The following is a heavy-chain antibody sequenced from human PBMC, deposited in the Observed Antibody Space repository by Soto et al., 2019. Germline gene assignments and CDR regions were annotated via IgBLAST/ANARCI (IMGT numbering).Heavy chain of an antibody. J-gene: IGHJ4*02. D-gene: IGHD6-19*01. CDR1: GFTFSSYA. CDR3: ARLDKFNGGWS. V-gene: IGHV3-30*14. Sequence: QVQLAESGGGVVQPGRSLRRSCAASGFTFSSYAMHWVRRAPGKGLEWVAAVSHDGKSGFYADSVSGRFTVSRDNSNSLVYLQMDRLRPEDTAIFYCARLDKFNGGWSWGQGTAVTVSS. CDR2: VSHDGKSG.